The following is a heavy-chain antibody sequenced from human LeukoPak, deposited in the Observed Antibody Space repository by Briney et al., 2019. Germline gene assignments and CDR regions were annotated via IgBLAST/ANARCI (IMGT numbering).Heavy chain of an antibody. CDR3: AKDKRGDVGSCLDY. CDR2: ISWDGGST. CDR1: GFTFDDYA. Sequence: PGGSLRLSCAASGFTFDDYAMHWVRQAPGKGLEWVSLISWDGGSTYYADSVKGRFTISRDNSKNSLYLQMNSLRAEDTALYYCAKDKRGDVGSCLDYWGRGTLVTVSS. V-gene: IGHV3-43D*03. D-gene: IGHD1-26*01. J-gene: IGHJ4*02.